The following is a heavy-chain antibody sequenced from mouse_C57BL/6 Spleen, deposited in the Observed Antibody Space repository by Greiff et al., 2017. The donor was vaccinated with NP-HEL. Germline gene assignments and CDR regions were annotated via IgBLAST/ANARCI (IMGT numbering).Heavy chain of an antibody. CDR1: GYTFTSYW. J-gene: IGHJ2*01. V-gene: IGHV1-64*01. D-gene: IGHD1-1*01. CDR3: ARRGSSYNYFDY. CDR2: IHPHSGST. Sequence: VQLQQPGAELVKPGASVKLSCKASGYTFTSYWMHWVTQRPGQGLEWIGMIHPHSGSTNYNEKFKSKATLTVDKSSSTAYMQLSSLTSEDSAVYYWARRGSSYNYFDYWGQGTTLTVSS.